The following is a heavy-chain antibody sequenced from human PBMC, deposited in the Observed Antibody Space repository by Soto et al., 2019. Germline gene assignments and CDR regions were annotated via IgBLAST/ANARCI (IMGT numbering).Heavy chain of an antibody. J-gene: IGHJ6*02. CDR1: GYTLTELS. CDR2: FDPEDGET. CDR3: ATDPYSSRGYGMDV. V-gene: IGHV1-24*01. Sequence: APVKVSCKVSGYTLTELSMHWVRQALGKGLEWMGGFDPEDGETIYAQKFQGRVTMTEDTSTDTAYMELSSLRSEDTAVYYCATDPYSSRGYGMDVWGQGTTVTVSS. D-gene: IGHD6-13*01.